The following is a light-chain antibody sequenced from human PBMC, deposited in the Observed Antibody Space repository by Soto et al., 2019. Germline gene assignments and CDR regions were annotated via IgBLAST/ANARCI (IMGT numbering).Light chain of an antibody. Sequence: DIQLTQSPSFLSASVGDRVTITCRASQGISNFLAWYQQKPGKAPKLLIYAAYTLQSGVPSRFSGSGSGREFTLTISRLQPEDFATYHCQQLNSYPIATFGGGTKVEIK. CDR2: AAY. J-gene: IGKJ4*01. CDR1: QGISNF. V-gene: IGKV1-9*01. CDR3: QQLNSYPIAT.